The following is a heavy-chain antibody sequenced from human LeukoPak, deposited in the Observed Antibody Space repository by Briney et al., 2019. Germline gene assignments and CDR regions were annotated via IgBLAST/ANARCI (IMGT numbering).Heavy chain of an antibody. D-gene: IGHD3-22*01. CDR1: GFTFSSYW. V-gene: IGHV3-7*04. CDR3: ARASAYYYDSSGYHHHYYYYGMDV. J-gene: IGHJ6*02. Sequence: GGSLRLSCAASGFTFSSYWMSWVRQAPGKGLEWVANIKQDGSEKYYVDSVKGRFTISRDNAKNSLYLQMNSLRAEDTAVYYCARASAYYYDSSGYHHHYYYYGMDVWGQGTTVTVSS. CDR2: IKQDGSEK.